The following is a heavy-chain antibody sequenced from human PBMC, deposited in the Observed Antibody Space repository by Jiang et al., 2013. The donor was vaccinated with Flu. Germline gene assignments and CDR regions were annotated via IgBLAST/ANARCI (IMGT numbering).Heavy chain of an antibody. D-gene: IGHD2-2*01. V-gene: IGHV3-30*18. Sequence: QLVESGGGVVQPGRSLRLSCAASGFTFSSYGMHWVRQAPGKGLEWVAVISYDGSNKYYADSVKGRFTISRDNSKNTLYLQMNSLRAEDTAVYYCAKDRNLRASSSPFQHWGQGTLVTVSS. J-gene: IGHJ1*01. CDR2: ISYDGSNK. CDR3: AKDRNLRASSSPFQH. CDR1: GFTFSSYG.